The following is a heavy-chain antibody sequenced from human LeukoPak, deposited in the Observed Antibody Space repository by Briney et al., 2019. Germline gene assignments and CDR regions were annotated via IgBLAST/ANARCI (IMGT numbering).Heavy chain of an antibody. CDR2: ISAYNGNT. Sequence: ASVKFSCKASGYTFTSYGISWVRQAPGQGLEWMGWISAYNGNTNYAQKLQGRVTMTTDTSTSTAYMELRSLRSDDTAVYYCARGTLDVAVAGTGYYYYYMDVWGKGTTVTVSS. CDR3: ARGTLDVAVAGTGYYYYYMDV. CDR1: GYTFTSYG. V-gene: IGHV1-18*01. D-gene: IGHD6-19*01. J-gene: IGHJ6*03.